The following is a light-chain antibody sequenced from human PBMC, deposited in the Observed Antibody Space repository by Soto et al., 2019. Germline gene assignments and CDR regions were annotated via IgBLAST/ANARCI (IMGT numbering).Light chain of an antibody. CDR3: QQRSNWPT. CDR1: QSISTF. J-gene: IGKJ3*01. V-gene: IGKV3-15*01. CDR2: GAS. Sequence: ELVMTQSPATLSVAPGERATLSCRASQSISTFLAWYQQKPGQAPRLLIYGASTRATGIPARFSGSGSGAEFTLTISSLQSEDFAVYYCQQRSNWPTFGEGTKLDIK.